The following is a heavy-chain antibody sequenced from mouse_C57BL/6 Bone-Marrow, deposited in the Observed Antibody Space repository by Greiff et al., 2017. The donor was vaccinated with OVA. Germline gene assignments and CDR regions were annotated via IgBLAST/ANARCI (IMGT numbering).Heavy chain of an antibody. V-gene: IGHV1-54*01. CDR2: INPGSGGT. D-gene: IGHD1-1*02. J-gene: IGHJ1*03. CDR3: EKRGGGSYRWSLEV. CDR1: GYAFTNYL. Sequence: QVQLQQSGAELVRPGTSVKVSCKASGYAFTNYLIEWVKQRPGQGLEWIGVINPGSGGTNYNEKFKGKATLTADKSSSTAYMQLSSLTSEDSAVYFGEKRGGGSYRWSLEVGGKGTTATAPS.